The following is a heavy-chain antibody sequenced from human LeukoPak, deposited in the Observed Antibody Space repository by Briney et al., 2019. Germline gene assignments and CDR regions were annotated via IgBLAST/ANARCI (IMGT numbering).Heavy chain of an antibody. CDR3: AKAGYSTWVYFDN. Sequence: GGSLRLSCAASGFTFSTYGMHWVRQAPVKGLQWVALISYDGSKTYYADSVKGRFTISRDNSKNTLSLQMSSLRPEDTAVYYCAKAGYSTWVYFDNWGQGALVTVSS. J-gene: IGHJ4*02. CDR2: ISYDGSKT. V-gene: IGHV3-30*18. D-gene: IGHD6-13*01. CDR1: GFTFSTYG.